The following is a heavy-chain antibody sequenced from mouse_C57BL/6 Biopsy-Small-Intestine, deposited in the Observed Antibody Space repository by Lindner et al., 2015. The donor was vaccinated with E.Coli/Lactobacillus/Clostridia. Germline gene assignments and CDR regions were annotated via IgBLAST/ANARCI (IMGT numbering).Heavy chain of an antibody. CDR2: IYPGGGYT. J-gene: IGHJ2*01. Sequence: VQLQESGAELVRPGTSVKMSCKASGYTFTYYWIGWAKQRPGHGLEWIGDIYPGGGYTNYNEKFKGKATLTADKSSSTAYMQFSSLTSEDSAIYYCARGTYDYFDYWGQGTTLTVSS. CDR3: ARGTYDYFDY. CDR1: GYTFTYYW. D-gene: IGHD1-1*02. V-gene: IGHV1-63*01.